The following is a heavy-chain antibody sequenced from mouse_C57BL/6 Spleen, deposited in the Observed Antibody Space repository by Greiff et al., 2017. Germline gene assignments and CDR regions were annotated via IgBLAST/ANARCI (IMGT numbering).Heavy chain of an antibody. D-gene: IGHD2-5*01. CDR1: GYTFTSYW. J-gene: IGHJ2*01. CDR2: IDPSDSET. V-gene: IGHV1-52*01. CDR3: AREDYSNYSYYFDY. Sequence: VKLQQPGAELVRPGSSVKLSCKASGYTFTSYWMHWVKQRPIQGLEWIGNIDPSDSETHYNQKFKDKATLTVDKSSSTAYMQLSSLTSEDSAVYYCAREDYSNYSYYFDYWGQGTTLTVSS.